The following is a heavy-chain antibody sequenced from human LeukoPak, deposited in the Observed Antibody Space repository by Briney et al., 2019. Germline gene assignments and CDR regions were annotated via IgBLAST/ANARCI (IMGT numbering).Heavy chain of an antibody. CDR2: ISVYNGNT. CDR1: GYTFSSYG. V-gene: IGHV1-18*01. Sequence: GASVKVSCKASGYTFSSYGISWVRQAPGQGLEWMGWISVYNGNTNYAQKLQGRVTMTTDTSTSTAYMELRSLRSDDTAVYYCARGSDVIVPAAAEVFDYWGQGTLVTVSS. CDR3: ARGSDVIVPAAAEVFDY. D-gene: IGHD2-2*01. J-gene: IGHJ4*02.